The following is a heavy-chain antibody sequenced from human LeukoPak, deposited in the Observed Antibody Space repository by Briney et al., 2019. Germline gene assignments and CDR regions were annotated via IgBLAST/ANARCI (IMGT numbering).Heavy chain of an antibody. Sequence: ASVKVSCKDSGYTFTGYYMHWVRQAPGQGLEWMGWINPNSGGTNYAQKFQGRVTMTRDTSISTAYMELSRLRSDDTAVYYCARDLSSSSWQVYYYYMDVWGKGTTVTVSS. D-gene: IGHD6-13*01. CDR3: ARDLSSSSWQVYYYYMDV. CDR1: GYTFTGYY. CDR2: INPNSGGT. J-gene: IGHJ6*03. V-gene: IGHV1-2*02.